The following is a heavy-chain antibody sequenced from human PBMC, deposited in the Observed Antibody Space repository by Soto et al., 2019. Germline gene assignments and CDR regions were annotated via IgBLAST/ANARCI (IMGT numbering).Heavy chain of an antibody. CDR2: IYYSGST. CDR1: ARSISSGGYY. V-gene: IGHV4-31*03. D-gene: IGHD3-3*01. CDR3: ARVPYYDFWSGYHLPEDY. Sequence: PTATLSHTCTVSARSISSGGYYWSWTRQHPGKVLEWIGYIYYSGSTYYNPSLKSRVTISVDTSKNQFSLKLSSVTAADTAVYYCARVPYYDFWSGYHLPEDYWGQGTLVTVSS. J-gene: IGHJ4*02.